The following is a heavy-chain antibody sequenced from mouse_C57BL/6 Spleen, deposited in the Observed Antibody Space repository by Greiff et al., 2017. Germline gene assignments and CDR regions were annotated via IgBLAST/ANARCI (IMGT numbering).Heavy chain of an antibody. CDR3: ARRTGSYAMDY. Sequence: EVNVVESGGGLVKPGGSLKLSCAASGFTFSDYGMQWVRQAPEKGLEWVAYISSGSSTIYYADTVKGRFTISRDNAKNTLFLQMTSLRSEDTAMYYCARRTGSYAMDYWGQGTSVTVSS. D-gene: IGHD4-1*01. J-gene: IGHJ4*01. CDR1: GFTFSDYG. V-gene: IGHV5-17*01. CDR2: ISSGSSTI.